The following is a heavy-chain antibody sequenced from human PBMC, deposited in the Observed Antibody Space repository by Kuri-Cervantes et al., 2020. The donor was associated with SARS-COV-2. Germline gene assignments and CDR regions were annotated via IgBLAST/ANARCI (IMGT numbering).Heavy chain of an antibody. Sequence: SQTLSLTCAVYGGSFSGHYWSWIRQPPGKGLEWIGYIYYSGSTNYNPSLKSRVTISVDTSKNQFSLELSSVTAADTAVYYCASSYYDFWSGYSTAKSAFSYWGQGTLVTVSS. CDR1: GGSFSGHY. V-gene: IGHV4-59*11. CDR3: ASSYYDFWSGYSTAKSAFSY. CDR2: IYYSGST. J-gene: IGHJ4*02. D-gene: IGHD3-3*01.